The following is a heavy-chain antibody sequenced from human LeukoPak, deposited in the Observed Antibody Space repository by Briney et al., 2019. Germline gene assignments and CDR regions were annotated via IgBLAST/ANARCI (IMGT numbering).Heavy chain of an antibody. CDR2: MKLDGSEE. D-gene: IGHD1-1*01. CDR3: ARDLQLRIESMDV. J-gene: IGHJ6*02. CDR1: GFICRSYW. Sequence: GGSLRLSCAAYGFICRSYWMSWLRQAPGKGLKWVANMKLDGSEEYYADCVKGRFTISRDNSKNTLYLQMNSLRAEDTAVYYCARDLQLRIESMDVWGQGTTVTVSS. V-gene: IGHV3-7*01.